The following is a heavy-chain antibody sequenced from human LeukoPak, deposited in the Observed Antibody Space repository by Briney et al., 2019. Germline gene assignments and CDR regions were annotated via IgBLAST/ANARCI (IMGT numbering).Heavy chain of an antibody. Sequence: GASVKVSCKASGYTFTGYYMHWVRQAPGQGLEWMGWINPNSGGTNYAQKFQGRVTMTRDTSISTAYMELSSLRSEDTAVYYFASTAILRYCSSTSSPYYYYMDVWGKGTTVTISS. CDR3: ASTAILRYCSSTSSPYYYYMDV. V-gene: IGHV1-2*02. CDR1: GYTFTGYY. J-gene: IGHJ6*03. D-gene: IGHD2-2*01. CDR2: INPNSGGT.